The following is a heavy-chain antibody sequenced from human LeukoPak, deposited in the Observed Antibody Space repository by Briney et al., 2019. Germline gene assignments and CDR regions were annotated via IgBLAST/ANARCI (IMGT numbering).Heavy chain of an antibody. V-gene: IGHV3-15*01. J-gene: IGHJ4*02. D-gene: IGHD3-9*01. CDR1: GFTFRDAW. CDR3: TTERVVHYDILTGSWD. CDR2: IRSKTDGGTT. Sequence: GGSLRLSCAASGFTFRDAWMTWVRQAPGKGLEWVGRIRSKTDGGTTDYAVSVQGRFTISRDDSKNTLYPQMSSLKTEDTAVYYCTTERVVHYDILTGSWDWGQGTLVTVSS.